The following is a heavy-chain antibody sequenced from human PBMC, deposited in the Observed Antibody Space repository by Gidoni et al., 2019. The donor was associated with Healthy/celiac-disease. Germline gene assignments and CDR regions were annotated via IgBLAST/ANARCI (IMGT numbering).Heavy chain of an antibody. CDR2: GST. CDR3: ARGVYYYDSSGYSDYYGMDV. J-gene: IGHJ6*02. Sequence: GSTSYAQKFQGRVTMTRDTSTSTVYMELSSLRSEDTAVYYCARGVYYYDSSGYSDYYGMDVWGQGTTVTVSS. D-gene: IGHD3-22*01. V-gene: IGHV1-46*01.